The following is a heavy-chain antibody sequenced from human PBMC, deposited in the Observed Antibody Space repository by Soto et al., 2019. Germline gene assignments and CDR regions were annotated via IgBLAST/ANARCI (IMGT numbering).Heavy chain of an antibody. Sequence: QVQLVESGGGVVQPGRSLRLSCAASGFTFSSYAMHWVRQAPGKGLEWVAVISYDGSNKYYADSVKGRFTISRDNSKNTLYLQMNSLRAEDTAVYYCARADGDGYNLYYFDYWGQGTLVTVSS. CDR1: GFTFSSYA. V-gene: IGHV3-30-3*01. J-gene: IGHJ4*02. D-gene: IGHD5-12*01. CDR2: ISYDGSNK. CDR3: ARADGDGYNLYYFDY.